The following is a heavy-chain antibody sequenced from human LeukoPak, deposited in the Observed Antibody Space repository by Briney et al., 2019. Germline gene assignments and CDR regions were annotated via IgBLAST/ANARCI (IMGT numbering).Heavy chain of an antibody. CDR3: AIGNSSGWYGFDH. J-gene: IGHJ4*02. V-gene: IGHV7-4-1*02. CDR2: INTGTGNP. Sequence: ASVKVSCKASGYTFTSYAMNWVRQAPGQGLEWMGWINTGTGNPTYAQGFTGQFVFSLDTSVSTACLQISSLKAEDTAVYYCAIGNSSGWYGFDHWGQGTLVTVSS. D-gene: IGHD6-19*01. CDR1: GYTFTSYA.